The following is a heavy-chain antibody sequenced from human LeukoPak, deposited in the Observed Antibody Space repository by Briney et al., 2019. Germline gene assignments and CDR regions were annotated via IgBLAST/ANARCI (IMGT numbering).Heavy chain of an antibody. CDR3: AREGYEYQTAFDI. CDR1: GFTVSSNY. V-gene: IGHV3-66*01. CDR2: IYSGGST. Sequence: GGSLRLSCAASGFTVSSNYMSWVRQAPGKGLEWVSVIYSGGSTCYADSVKGRFTISRDNSKNTLYLQMNSLRAEDTAVYYCAREGYEYQTAFDIWGQGTMVTVSS. J-gene: IGHJ3*02. D-gene: IGHD5-12*01.